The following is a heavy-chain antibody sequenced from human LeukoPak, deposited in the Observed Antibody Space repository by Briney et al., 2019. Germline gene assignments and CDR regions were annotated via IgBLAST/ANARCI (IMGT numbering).Heavy chain of an antibody. CDR2: SPGGGPT. D-gene: IGHD5-12*01. CDR1: GFTVSSNY. J-gene: IGHJ4*02. CDR3: AKDGAWLRFDD. V-gene: IGHV3-53*01. Sequence: GGSLRLSCAASGFTVSSNYMSWVRQAPGKGLEWVSGISPGGGPTYYADSVKGRFAISRDDVKSTLYLQMKNLRAEDTAVYYCAKDGAWLRFDDWGQGILVTVSS.